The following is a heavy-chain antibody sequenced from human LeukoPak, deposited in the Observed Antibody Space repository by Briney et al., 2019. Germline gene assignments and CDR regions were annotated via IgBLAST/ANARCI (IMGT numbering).Heavy chain of an antibody. D-gene: IGHD3-10*01. Sequence: GASVKVSCKASGYTFTGYYIHWVRQAPGQGLEWMGWINPNSGGTNYAQKFQGRVTMTRDTSISTAYMELSSLRSEDTAVYYCARGYYYGSGSYSLVDYWGQGTLVIVSS. CDR1: GYTFTGYY. V-gene: IGHV1-2*02. CDR3: ARGYYYGSGSYSLVDY. J-gene: IGHJ4*02. CDR2: INPNSGGT.